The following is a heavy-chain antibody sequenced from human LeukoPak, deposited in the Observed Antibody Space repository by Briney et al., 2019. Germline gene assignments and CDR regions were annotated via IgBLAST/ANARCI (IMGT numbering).Heavy chain of an antibody. CDR3: ARDPDSSSSGTTHDY. J-gene: IGHJ4*02. CDR1: GFTFSVYY. CDR2: ISSSGSTI. Sequence: GGSLRLSCAASGFTFSVYYMSWIRQAPGKGLEWVSYISSSGSTIYYADSVKGRFTISRDNAKNSLYLQMNSLRAEDTAVYYCARDPDSSSSGTTHDYWGQGTLVTVSS. V-gene: IGHV3-11*01. D-gene: IGHD6-6*01.